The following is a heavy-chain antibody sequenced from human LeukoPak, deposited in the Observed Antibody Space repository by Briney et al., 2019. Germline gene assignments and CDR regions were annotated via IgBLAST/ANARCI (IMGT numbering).Heavy chain of an antibody. CDR1: GGSISSSSYY. J-gene: IGHJ4*02. CDR3: ARHNWGSVFGY. V-gene: IGHV4-39*01. CDR2: IYYSGST. D-gene: IGHD7-27*01. Sequence: SETLSLTCTVSGGSISSSSYYWGWIRQPPGKGLEWIGSIYYSGSTYYNPSLKSRVTISVDTSKNQFSLKLSSVTAADTAVYYCARHNWGSVFGYWGQGTLVTVSS.